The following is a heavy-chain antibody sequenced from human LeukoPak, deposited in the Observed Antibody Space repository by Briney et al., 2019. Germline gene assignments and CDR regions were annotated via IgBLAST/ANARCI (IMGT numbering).Heavy chain of an antibody. D-gene: IGHD2-2*02. CDR3: ARVKVVVVPTAIIGYAFDI. V-gene: IGHV4-30-2*05. CDR1: GGSISSGGYS. CDR2: IYHSGST. J-gene: IGHJ3*02. Sequence: PSQTLSLTCAVSGGSISSGGYSWSWIRQPPGKGLEWIGYIYHSGSTYYNPSLKSRVTISVDTSKNQFSLKLSSVTAADTAVYYCARVKVVVVPTAIIGYAFDIWGQGTMVTVSS.